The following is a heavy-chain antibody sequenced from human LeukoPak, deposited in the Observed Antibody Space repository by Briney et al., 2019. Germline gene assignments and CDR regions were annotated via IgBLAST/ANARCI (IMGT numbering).Heavy chain of an antibody. CDR1: GYTFTAYY. CDR2: VNPNSGGT. CDR3: ARDLDYNDNSDYDSFDV. D-gene: IGHD3-22*01. V-gene: IGHV1-2*02. J-gene: IGHJ3*01. Sequence: GASVKVSCKAFGYTFTAYYIHWVRQAPGQGLEWMGWVNPNSGGTKYTQNFEGRVTMTKDTSISTAYMEVSRLRSDDTAVYYCARDLDYNDNSDYDSFDVWGQGTMVTVSS.